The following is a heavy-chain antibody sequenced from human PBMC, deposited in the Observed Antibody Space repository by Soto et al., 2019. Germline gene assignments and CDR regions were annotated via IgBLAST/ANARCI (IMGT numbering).Heavy chain of an antibody. Sequence: SVKVSCKASGFTFTSSAVQWVRQARGQRLEWIGWIVVGSGNTNYAQKLQGRVTMTTDTSTSTAYMELRSLRSDDTAVYYCARWGGATPWYYYGMDVWGQGTTVTVSS. D-gene: IGHD1-26*01. CDR3: ARWGGATPWYYYGMDV. J-gene: IGHJ6*02. CDR1: GFTFTSSA. CDR2: IVVGSGNT. V-gene: IGHV1-58*01.